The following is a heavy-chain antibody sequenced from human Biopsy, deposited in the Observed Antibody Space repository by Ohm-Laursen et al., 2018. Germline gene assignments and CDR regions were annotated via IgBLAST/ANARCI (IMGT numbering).Heavy chain of an antibody. D-gene: IGHD3/OR15-3a*01. CDR3: ASGPRGFRH. CDR2: IDSDGSTT. V-gene: IGHV3-74*01. J-gene: IGHJ4*02. CDR1: AFKFSSYW. Sequence: SLRLSCAASAFKFSSYWMHWVRQVPGKGPAWVSRIDSDGSTTRYADAVQGRFRISRDNAKDTLCLQMNSLSADDTAVYYCASGPRGFRHWGRGTLVTVSS.